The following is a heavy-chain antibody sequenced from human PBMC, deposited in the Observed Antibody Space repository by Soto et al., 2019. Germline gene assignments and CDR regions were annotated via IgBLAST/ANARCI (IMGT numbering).Heavy chain of an antibody. V-gene: IGHV3-15*01. CDR2: IKSKTDGGTT. Sequence: SCSASVFTFSSYAIICVLPSPVKVLEWVGRIKSKTDGGTTDYAAPVKGRFTISRDDSKNTLYLKMDSLKTEDTAVYYCTTSPQPYSSGPGYDYWGQGTLVTVSS. CDR3: TTSPQPYSSGPGYDY. CDR1: VFTFSSYA. D-gene: IGHD6-19*01. J-gene: IGHJ4*02.